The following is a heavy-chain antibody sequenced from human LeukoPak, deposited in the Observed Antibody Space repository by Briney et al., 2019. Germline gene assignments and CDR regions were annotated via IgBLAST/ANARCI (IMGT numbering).Heavy chain of an antibody. CDR2: VKRKADNYAT. J-gene: IGHJ6*02. V-gene: IGHV3-73*01. Sequence: GGSLRLSCAASGFSFSGSAIHWVRQASGRGLEWVGRVKRKADNYATAYAASVNGRFTISRDDSKSTAYLQMTSLKPEDTAVYFCTRRVTYFGMDVRGQGTTVTVSS. CDR3: TRRVTYFGMDV. D-gene: IGHD2-21*02. CDR1: GFSFSGSA.